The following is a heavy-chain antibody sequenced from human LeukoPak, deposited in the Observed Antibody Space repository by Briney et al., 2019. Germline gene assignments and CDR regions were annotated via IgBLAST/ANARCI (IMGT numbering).Heavy chain of an antibody. CDR2: ISSSSSYI. J-gene: IGHJ4*02. CDR3: ARAMTTVTTYYY. Sequence: PGGSLRLSCAASGFTFSSYSMNSVRHAPGKGLEWVSSISSSSSYIYYADSVKGRFAISRDNAKNSLYLQMISLRAEDTAVYYCARAMTTVTTYYYWGQGTLVTVSS. CDR1: GFTFSSYS. V-gene: IGHV3-21*01. D-gene: IGHD4-17*01.